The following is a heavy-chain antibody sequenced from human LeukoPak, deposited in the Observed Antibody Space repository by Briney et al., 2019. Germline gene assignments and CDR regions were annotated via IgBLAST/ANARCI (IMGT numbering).Heavy chain of an antibody. J-gene: IGHJ5*02. CDR2: ISGSGGST. D-gene: IGHD3-3*01. CDR3: AKGLTIFGVAPNWFDP. Sequence: GGSLRLSCAASGFTFSSYAMSWVREAPGKGLEWVSAISGSGGSTYYADSVKGRFTISRDNSKNTLYLQINSLRAEDTAVYYCAKGLTIFGVAPNWFDPWGQGTLVTVSS. V-gene: IGHV3-23*01. CDR1: GFTFSSYA.